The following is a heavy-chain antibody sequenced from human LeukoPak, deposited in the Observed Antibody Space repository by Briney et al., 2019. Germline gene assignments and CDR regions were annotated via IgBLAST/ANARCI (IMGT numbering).Heavy chain of an antibody. CDR2: ISSDGSGT. V-gene: IGHV3-74*01. CDR1: GFTFSGYW. Sequence: GGSLRLSCAASGFTFSGYWMHWVRQAPGQGLVWVSRISSDGSGTTYADSVKGRFTISRDNAENTLYLQMNSLRAEDTAMYYCARDRLDGHSDYWGQGTLVTVSS. D-gene: IGHD5-24*01. J-gene: IGHJ4*02. CDR3: ARDRLDGHSDY.